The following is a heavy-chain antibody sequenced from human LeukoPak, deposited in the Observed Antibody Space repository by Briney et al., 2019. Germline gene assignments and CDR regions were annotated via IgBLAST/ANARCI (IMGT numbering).Heavy chain of an antibody. CDR1: DGSISSYY. V-gene: IGHV4-59*01. D-gene: IGHD2-2*01. CDR3: ARGYCRGTSCNRYTFDM. Sequence: KASETLSLTCTVSDGSISSYYWSWIRQSPGKGLEWIGYLYYSGSTNYSPSLKSRVTISVDTSKNQFSLTLSSVTAADTTVYYCARGYCRGTSCNRYTFDMWGQGTMVTVSS. J-gene: IGHJ3*02. CDR2: LYYSGST.